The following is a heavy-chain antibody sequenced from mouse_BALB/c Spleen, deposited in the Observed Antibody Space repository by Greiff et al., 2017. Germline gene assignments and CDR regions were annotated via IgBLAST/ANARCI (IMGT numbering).Heavy chain of an antibody. CDR2: INPNNGGT. J-gene: IGHJ4*01. CDR1: GYTFTDYN. Sequence: EVQLQQSGPELVKPGASVKMSCKASGYTFTDYNMDWVKQSHGKSLEWIGDINPNNGGTNYNQKFKGKATLTVDKSSSTAYMELRSLKSEDTAVYYCARRYDFYYAMDYWGQGTSVTVSS. CDR3: ARRYDFYYAMDY. V-gene: IGHV1-18*01. D-gene: IGHD2-4*01.